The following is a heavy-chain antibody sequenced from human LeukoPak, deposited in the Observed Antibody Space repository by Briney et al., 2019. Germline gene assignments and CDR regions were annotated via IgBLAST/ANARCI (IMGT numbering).Heavy chain of an antibody. CDR2: FDPGAGET. CDR1: GYILSKLS. CDR3: ARVLSIAARSWALRY. D-gene: IGHD6-6*01. V-gene: IGHV1-24*01. Sequence: ASVKVPCKVSGYILSKLSMHWVRQAPGKGLEWMGGFDPGAGETIYAQRFQGRLTVTEDIFTDTANMELSSLRSEDTAVYYCARVLSIAARSWALRYWGQGTLVTVSS. J-gene: IGHJ4*02.